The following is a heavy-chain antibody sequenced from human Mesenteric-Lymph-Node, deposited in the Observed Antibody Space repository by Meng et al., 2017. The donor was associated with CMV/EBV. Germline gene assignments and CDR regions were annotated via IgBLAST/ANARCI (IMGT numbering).Heavy chain of an antibody. CDR3: AKDHHRHYDFWSGVMGGYYYYYGMDV. J-gene: IGHJ6*02. D-gene: IGHD3-3*01. CDR1: GFIFSFHS. V-gene: IGHV3-23*01. Sequence: GESLKISCAASGFIFSFHSMIWVWVRQAPGKGLEWVSAISGSGGSTYYADSVKGRFTISRDNSKNTLYLQMNSLRAEDTAVYYCAKDHHRHYDFWSGVMGGYYYYYGMDVWGQGTTVTVSS. CDR2: ISGSGGST.